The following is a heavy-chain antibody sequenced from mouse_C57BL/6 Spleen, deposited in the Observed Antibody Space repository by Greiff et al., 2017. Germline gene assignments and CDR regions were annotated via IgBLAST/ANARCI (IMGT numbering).Heavy chain of an antibody. CDR1: GFSLSTSGMG. V-gene: IGHV8-12*01. D-gene: IGHD1-1*01. CDR2: IYWDDDK. J-gene: IGHJ4*01. CDR3: AGYYYGSSEGAMDY. Sequence: QVTLKECGPGILQSSQTLSLTCSFSGFSLSTSGMGVSWIRQPSGKGLEWLAHIYWDDDKRYNPSLKSRLTISKDTSRNQVFLKITSVDTADTATYYCAGYYYGSSEGAMDYWGQGTSVTVSS.